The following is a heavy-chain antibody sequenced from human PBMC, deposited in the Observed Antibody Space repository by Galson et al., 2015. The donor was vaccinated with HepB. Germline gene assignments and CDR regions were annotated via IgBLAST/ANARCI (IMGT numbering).Heavy chain of an antibody. J-gene: IGHJ6*02. V-gene: IGHV3-30*18. CDR1: GFTFSSYD. CDR2: ISYDGSNK. Sequence: SLRLSCTASGFTFSSYDMHWVRQAPGKGLEWVAVISYDGSNKYYADSVKGRFTISRDTSTNTRYLQMNSLIAEDTAVYYCAKGGLFGVVIPGVKYYGMDVWGQGTTVTVSS. CDR3: AKGGLFGVVIPGVKYYGMDV. D-gene: IGHD3-3*01.